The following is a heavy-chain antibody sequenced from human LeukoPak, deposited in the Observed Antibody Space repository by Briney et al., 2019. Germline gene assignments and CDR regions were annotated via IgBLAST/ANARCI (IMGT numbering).Heavy chain of an antibody. CDR1: GFTVSSNY. CDR3: ARVDHLLTFDY. CDR2: IYSGGST. J-gene: IGHJ4*02. V-gene: IGHV3-53*01. Sequence: GGSLRLSCAASGFTVSSNYMSWVRQAPGKGLEGVSVIYSGGSTYYADSVKGRFTISRDNSKDTLYLQMNSLRAEDTAVYYCARVDHLLTFDYWGQGTLVTVSS. D-gene: IGHD2-8*01.